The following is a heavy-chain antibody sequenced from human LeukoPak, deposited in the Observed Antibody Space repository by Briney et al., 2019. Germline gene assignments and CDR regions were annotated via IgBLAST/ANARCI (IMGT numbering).Heavy chain of an antibody. D-gene: IGHD2-2*01. J-gene: IGHJ5*02. CDR3: ARRFCSSTSCYWYWFDP. Sequence: PSETLSLTCAVYGGSFSGYYWSWIRQPPGKGLEWIGEINHSGSTNYNPSLKSRVIISVDTSKNQFSLKLSSVTAADTAVYYCARRFCSSTSCYWYWFDPWGQGTLVTVSS. CDR1: GGSFSGYY. CDR2: INHSGST. V-gene: IGHV4-34*01.